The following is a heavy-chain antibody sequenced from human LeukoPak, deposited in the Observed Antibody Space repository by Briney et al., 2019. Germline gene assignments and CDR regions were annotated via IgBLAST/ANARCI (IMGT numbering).Heavy chain of an antibody. Sequence: SGTLSLTCAVSGGSISSDHWWSWVRQPPGKGLEWIGKIYHSGSTNYNPSLKSRVTISVDKSKNQFSLKLNSVTAADTAVYYCVAATGTDWFDPWGQGTLVIVSS. CDR3: VAATGTDWFDP. CDR2: IYHSGST. CDR1: GGSISSDHW. J-gene: IGHJ5*02. D-gene: IGHD1-26*01. V-gene: IGHV4-4*02.